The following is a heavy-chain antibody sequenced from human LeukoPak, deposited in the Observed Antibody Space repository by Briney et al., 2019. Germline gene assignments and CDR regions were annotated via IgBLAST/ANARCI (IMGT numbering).Heavy chain of an antibody. J-gene: IGHJ4*02. Sequence: PSETLSLTCTVSGGSISSSSNYWGWIRQPPGKGLEWIGKIFYSGSTYYNPSLKSRVTISVDTSRNQFSLKLSSVTAADTAVYYCASRPTPYCSSTSCYTIYYWGQGTLVTVSS. CDR2: IFYSGST. CDR3: ASRPTPYCSSTSCYTIYY. V-gene: IGHV4-39*01. D-gene: IGHD2-2*02. CDR1: GGSISSSSNY.